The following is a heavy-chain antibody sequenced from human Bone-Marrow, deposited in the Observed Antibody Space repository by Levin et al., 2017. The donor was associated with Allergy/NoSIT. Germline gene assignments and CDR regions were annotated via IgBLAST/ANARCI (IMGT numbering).Heavy chain of an antibody. Sequence: GESLKISCAASGFTFSSYWMSWVRQAPGKGLEWVANIKQDGSEKYYVDSVKGRFTISRDNAKNSLYLQMNSLRAEDTAVYYCASTVGATVGGVFDYWGQGTLVTVSS. CDR2: IKQDGSEK. CDR3: ASTVGATVGGVFDY. J-gene: IGHJ4*02. CDR1: GFTFSSYW. V-gene: IGHV3-7*01. D-gene: IGHD1-26*01.